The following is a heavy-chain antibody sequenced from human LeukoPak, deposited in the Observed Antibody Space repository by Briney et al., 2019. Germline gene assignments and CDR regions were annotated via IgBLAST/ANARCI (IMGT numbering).Heavy chain of an antibody. J-gene: IGHJ4*02. CDR2: IYSSGST. D-gene: IGHD2-15*01. CDR1: GASINSYY. CDR3: ARDSDSSASFDY. V-gene: IGHV4-59*01. Sequence: SETLSLTCTVSGASINSYYWSWIRQPPGKGLEWIGYIYSSGSTNYNPSLKSRVTISVDTSKNQFSLKLTSMTAADTAVYYCARDSDSSASFDYWGQGTLVTVSS.